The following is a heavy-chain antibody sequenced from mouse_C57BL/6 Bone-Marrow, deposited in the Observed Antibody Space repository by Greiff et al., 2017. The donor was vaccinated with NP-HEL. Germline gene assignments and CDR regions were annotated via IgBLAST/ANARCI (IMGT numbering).Heavy chain of an antibody. CDR2: IYPGGGYT. CDR1: GYTFTNFW. Sequence: VQLQESGAELVRPGTSVKMSCKASGYTFTNFWIGWAKQRPGHGLEWIGDIYPGGGYTNYNEKFKGKATLTADKSSSTAYMQFSSLTSEDSAIYYCARWGDAYGGFAYWGQGTLVTVSA. CDR3: ARWGDAYGGFAY. D-gene: IGHD1-1*01. V-gene: IGHV1-63*01. J-gene: IGHJ3*01.